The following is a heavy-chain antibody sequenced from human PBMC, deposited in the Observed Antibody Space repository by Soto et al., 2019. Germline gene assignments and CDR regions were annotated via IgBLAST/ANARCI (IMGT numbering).Heavy chain of an antibody. V-gene: IGHV1-69*01. CDR3: ARVGHITNYGLAV. D-gene: IGHD1-26*01. J-gene: IGHJ6*02. Sequence: QVQLVQSGAEVKKPGSSVKVSCEASGGTFSSYPINWVRQAPGQGLEWMGGFIPFLGTSNYAQKFQGRVTITADDSTSTAYMELRSLRSADTAVYYCARVGHITNYGLAVWGQGTTVTVSS. CDR1: GGTFSSYP. CDR2: FIPFLGTS.